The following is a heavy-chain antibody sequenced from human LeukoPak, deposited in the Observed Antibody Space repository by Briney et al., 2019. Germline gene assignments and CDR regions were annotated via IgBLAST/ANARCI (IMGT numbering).Heavy chain of an antibody. V-gene: IGHV4-39*01. D-gene: IGHD6-19*01. CDR1: GGSISSSSYY. J-gene: IGHJ4*02. CDR2: IYYSGST. CDR3: ARLPGRPGIAVAGPDY. Sequence: SETLSLTCTVSGGSISSSSYYWGWLRQPPGKGLEWIGSIYYSGSTYYNPSLKSRVTISVDTSKNQFSLKLSSVTAADTAVYYCARLPGRPGIAVAGPDYWGQGTLVTVSS.